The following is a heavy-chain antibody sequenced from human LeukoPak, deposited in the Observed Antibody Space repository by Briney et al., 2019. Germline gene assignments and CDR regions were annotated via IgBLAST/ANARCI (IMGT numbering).Heavy chain of an antibody. D-gene: IGHD3-10*01. CDR1: GFTFSSYA. CDR3: ARYGSGSPEYHGMDV. Sequence: GGSLRLSCAASGFTFSSYAMHWVRQAPGKGLEWVAVISYDGSNKYYADSVKGRFTISRDNSKNTLYLQMNSLKAEDTAVYYFARYGSGSPEYHGMDVGGQGPRVPVAS. CDR2: ISYDGSNK. J-gene: IGHJ6*02. V-gene: IGHV3-30*04.